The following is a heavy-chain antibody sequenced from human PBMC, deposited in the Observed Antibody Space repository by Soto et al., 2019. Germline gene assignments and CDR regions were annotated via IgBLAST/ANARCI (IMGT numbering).Heavy chain of an antibody. Sequence: ASVKVSCKASGYTFTSYDINWVRQAPGKGLEWMGGFDPEDGETIYAQKFQGRVTMTEDTSTDTAYMELSSLRSEDTAVYYCATSDAWYAFDIWGQGTMVTVSS. V-gene: IGHV1-24*01. CDR2: FDPEDGET. CDR3: ATSDAWYAFDI. CDR1: GYTFTSYD. J-gene: IGHJ3*02.